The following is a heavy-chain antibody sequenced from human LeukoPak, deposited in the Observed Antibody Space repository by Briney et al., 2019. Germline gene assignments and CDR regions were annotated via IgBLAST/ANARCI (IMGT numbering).Heavy chain of an antibody. CDR3: AICNDYGDYGGAFDI. J-gene: IGHJ3*02. CDR1: GYSFPTYW. V-gene: IGHV5-51*01. Sequence: GESLKISCKGSGYSFPTYWIGWVRQMPGKGLEWMGIIYPRDSDIRYSPPFQGQVTISADKSISTAYLQWNSLKASDIAMYYCAICNDYGDYGGAFDIWGQGTMVTVSS. CDR2: IYPRDSDI. D-gene: IGHD4-17*01.